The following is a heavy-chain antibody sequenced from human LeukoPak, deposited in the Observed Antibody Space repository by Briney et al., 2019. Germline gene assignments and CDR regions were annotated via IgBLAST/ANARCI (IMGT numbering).Heavy chain of an antibody. V-gene: IGHV4-59*01. D-gene: IGHD5-18*01. CDR1: GGSISSYY. Sequence: KASETLSLTCTVSGGSISSYYWSWIRQPPGKGLEWIGYIYYSGSTNYNPSLKSRVTISVDTSKNQFSLKLSSVTAADTAVYYCARDRSRGTAIGYYYYYMDVWGKGTTVTVSS. J-gene: IGHJ6*03. CDR3: ARDRSRGTAIGYYYYYMDV. CDR2: IYYSGST.